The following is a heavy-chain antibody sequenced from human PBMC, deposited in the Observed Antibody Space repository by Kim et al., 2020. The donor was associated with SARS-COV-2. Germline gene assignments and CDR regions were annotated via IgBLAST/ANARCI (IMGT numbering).Heavy chain of an antibody. CDR3: AKDWGFGELSLLYYYGMDV. CDR2: ISGSGGST. Sequence: GGSLRLSCAASGFTFSSYAMSWVRQAPGKGLEWVSAISGSGGSTYYADSVKGRFTISRDNSKNTLYLQMNSLRAEDTAVYYCAKDWGFGELSLLYYYGMDVWGQGTTVTVSS. V-gene: IGHV3-23*01. D-gene: IGHD3-10*01. J-gene: IGHJ6*02. CDR1: GFTFSSYA.